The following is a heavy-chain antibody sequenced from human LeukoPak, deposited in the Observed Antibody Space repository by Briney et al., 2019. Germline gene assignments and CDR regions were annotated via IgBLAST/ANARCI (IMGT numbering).Heavy chain of an antibody. D-gene: IGHD5-18*01. Sequence: PGGSLRLSCAASGFTFSSYAMHWVRQAPGKGLEWVAVISYDGSNKYYADSVKGRFTISRDNSKNTLYLQMNSLRAEDTAVYYCAREGVDTAMADYYYYGMDVWGQGTTVTVSS. CDR1: GFTFSSYA. V-gene: IGHV3-30-3*01. CDR2: ISYDGSNK. CDR3: AREGVDTAMADYYYYGMDV. J-gene: IGHJ6*02.